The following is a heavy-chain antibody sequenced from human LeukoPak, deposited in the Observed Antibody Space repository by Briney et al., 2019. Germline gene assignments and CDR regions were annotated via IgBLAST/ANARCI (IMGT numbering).Heavy chain of an antibody. D-gene: IGHD5-24*01. V-gene: IGHV4-34*01. CDR1: GGSFSDYY. J-gene: IGHJ4*02. Sequence: SETLSLTCAVYGGSFSDYYGSWIRQAPGKGLEWIGEIIRSGITNYNPSLKSRATISIDTSKNQFSLKLSSVTAADTAAYFCARGNRAGYYFDYWGQGTLVTVSS. CDR2: IIRSGIT. CDR3: ARGNRAGYYFDY.